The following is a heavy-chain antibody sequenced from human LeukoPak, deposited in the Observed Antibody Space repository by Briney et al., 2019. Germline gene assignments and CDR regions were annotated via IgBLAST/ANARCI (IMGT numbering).Heavy chain of an antibody. CDR2: INPNSGGT. D-gene: IGHD2-21*02. V-gene: IGHV1-2*06. Sequence: ASVKVSCKASGYTFTGYYMHWVRQAPGQGLEWMGRINPNSGGTNYAQKFQGRVTMTRDTSISTAYMELSRLRSDDTAVYYCARGYCGGDCDDAFDIWGQGTMVTVSS. J-gene: IGHJ3*02. CDR1: GYTFTGYY. CDR3: ARGYCGGDCDDAFDI.